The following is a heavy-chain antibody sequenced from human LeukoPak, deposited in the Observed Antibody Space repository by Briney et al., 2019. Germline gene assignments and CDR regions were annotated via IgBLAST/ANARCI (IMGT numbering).Heavy chain of an antibody. J-gene: IGHJ3*02. CDR3: ARFVNYYDSSGYYPVRALDI. CDR1: GGSISSYY. D-gene: IGHD3-22*01. CDR2: IYYSGST. V-gene: IGHV4-59*08. Sequence: SETLSLTCTVSGGSISSYYWSWIRQPPGKGLEWIGYIYYSGSTNYNPSLKSRVTISVDTSKNQFSLKLSSVTAADTAVYYCARFVNYYDSSGYYPVRALDIWGQGTMVTVSS.